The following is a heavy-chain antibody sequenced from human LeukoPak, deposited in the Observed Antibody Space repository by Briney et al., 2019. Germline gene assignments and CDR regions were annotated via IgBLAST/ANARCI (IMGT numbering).Heavy chain of an antibody. J-gene: IGHJ4*02. V-gene: IGHV4-59*01. CDR2: IYYSGST. CDR3: ARDLDY. Sequence: TSETLSLTCTVSGGSISSYYWSWIRQPPGKGLEWIGYIYYSGSTNYNPSLKSRVTISVDTSKNQFSLKLSSVIAADTAVYYCARDLDYWGQGTLVTVSS. CDR1: GGSISSYY.